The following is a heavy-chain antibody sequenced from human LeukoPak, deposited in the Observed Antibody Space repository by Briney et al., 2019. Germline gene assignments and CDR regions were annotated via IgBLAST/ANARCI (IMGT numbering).Heavy chain of an antibody. CDR3: ARGVAAAGVGWLDP. V-gene: IGHV4-59*01. CDR2: IYYSGST. D-gene: IGHD6-13*01. J-gene: IGHJ5*02. CDR1: GGSISSYY. Sequence: SETLSLTCTVSGGSISSYYWSWIRQPPGKGLEWIGYIYYSGSTNYNPSLKGRVTISVDTSKNQFSLKLSSVTAADTAVYYCARGVAAAGVGWLDPWGQGTLVTVSS.